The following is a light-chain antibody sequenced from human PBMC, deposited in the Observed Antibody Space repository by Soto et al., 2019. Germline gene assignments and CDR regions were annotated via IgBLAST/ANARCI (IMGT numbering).Light chain of an antibody. CDR2: EVS. CDR3: ISYTSTTTLYVV. V-gene: IGLV2-14*01. J-gene: IGLJ2*01. Sequence: QSALTQPASVSGSPGQSITISCTGTSSDVGASNYVSWYQQHPGKAPKLVIFEVSRRPSGVSDRFSGSKSGNPASLTISGLRAEDEADYYCISYTSTTTLYVVFGGGTKLTVL. CDR1: SSDVGASNY.